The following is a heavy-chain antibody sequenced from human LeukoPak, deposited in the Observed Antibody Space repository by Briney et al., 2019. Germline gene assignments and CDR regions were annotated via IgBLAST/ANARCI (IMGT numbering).Heavy chain of an antibody. Sequence: GGTLRLSCAASGFTFSTFAMSWVRQDPGRGLEWVSSITGVGDTTYYPESVKGRFTISRDNSKSTLYLQMNSLRVEDTAVYFCVRDRNYFEALQRSYWGQGTLVTVSS. D-gene: IGHD1-7*01. CDR2: ITGVGDTT. CDR1: GFTFSTFA. J-gene: IGHJ4*02. CDR3: VRDRNYFEALQRSY. V-gene: IGHV3-23*01.